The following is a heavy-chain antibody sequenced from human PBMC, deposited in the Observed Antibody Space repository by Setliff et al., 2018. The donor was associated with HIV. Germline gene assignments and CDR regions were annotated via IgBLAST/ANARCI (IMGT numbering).Heavy chain of an antibody. CDR3: ARSSRGYCSGGSCYGFDP. V-gene: IGHV4-34*01. CDR2: INHSGSS. D-gene: IGHD2-15*01. Sequence: SETLSLTCTVSGGSSSTSDYYWGWIRQPPGKGLEWIGEINHSGSSNYNPSLKSRVTISVDTSKNQLSLNVTSVTAADTAVYYCARSSRGYCSGGSCYGFDPWGQGNLVTVSS. CDR1: GGSSSTSDYY. J-gene: IGHJ5*02.